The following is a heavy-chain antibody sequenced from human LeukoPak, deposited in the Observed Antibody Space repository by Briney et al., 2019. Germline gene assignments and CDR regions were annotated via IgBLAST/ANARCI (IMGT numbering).Heavy chain of an antibody. D-gene: IGHD5-18*01. Sequence: PGGSLRLSCAASGFTFSSYAMSWVRQAPGKGLEWVSAISGSGGSTYYADSVKGRFTISRDNSKNTLYLQMNSLRAEDTAVYYCASNGGYSYGTWVDYWGQGTLVTVSS. CDR3: ASNGGYSYGTWVDY. CDR1: GFTFSSYA. V-gene: IGHV3-23*01. CDR2: ISGSGGST. J-gene: IGHJ4*02.